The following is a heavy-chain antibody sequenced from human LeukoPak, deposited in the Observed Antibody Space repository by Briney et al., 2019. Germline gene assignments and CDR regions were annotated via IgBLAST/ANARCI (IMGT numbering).Heavy chain of an antibody. V-gene: IGHV1-69*04. J-gene: IGHJ6*03. CDR3: ARDPFRDYYMDV. Sequence: SSVKVSCKASGATFSSYTISWVRQAPGQGLEWMGRIIPILGIANYAQKFQGRVTITADKSTSTAYMELSSLRSEDTAVYYCARDPFRDYYMDVWGKGTTVTVSS. CDR2: IIPILGIA. CDR1: GATFSSYT.